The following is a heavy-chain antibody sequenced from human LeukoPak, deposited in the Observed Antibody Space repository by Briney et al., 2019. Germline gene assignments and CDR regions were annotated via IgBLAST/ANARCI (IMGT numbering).Heavy chain of an antibody. Sequence: GGSLRLSCAASGFTFGNFAMTWVRQAPGKGLEWVSAITGSGGGKYYADSVKGRFVVSRDNSENTLDLQMNSLRAEDTAVYYCAKGLQHSNLDWGHGTLVTVSS. V-gene: IGHV3-23*01. CDR2: ITGSGGGK. D-gene: IGHD5-18*01. CDR3: AKGLQHSNLD. CDR1: GFTFGNFA. J-gene: IGHJ4*01.